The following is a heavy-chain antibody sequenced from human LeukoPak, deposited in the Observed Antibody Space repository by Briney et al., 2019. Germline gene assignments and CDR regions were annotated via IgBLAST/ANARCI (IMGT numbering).Heavy chain of an antibody. CDR3: ARDRGIAAAGNYWYFDL. Sequence: SVKVSCKASGGTFSSYAISWVRQAPGQGLEWMGGIIPIFGTANYAQKFQGRVTITADKSTNTAYMELSSLRSEDTAVYYCARDRGIAAAGNYWYFDLWGRGTLVTVSS. D-gene: IGHD6-13*01. CDR2: IIPIFGTA. V-gene: IGHV1-69*06. CDR1: GGTFSSYA. J-gene: IGHJ2*01.